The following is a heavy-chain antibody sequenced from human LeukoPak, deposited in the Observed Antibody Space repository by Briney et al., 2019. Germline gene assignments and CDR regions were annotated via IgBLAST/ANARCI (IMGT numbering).Heavy chain of an antibody. V-gene: IGHV1-8*03. CDR2: MNPNSGNT. CDR3: ARGPSGGDYAYYYYYYMDV. CDR1: EYTFTGYY. D-gene: IGHD4-17*01. Sequence: ASVKVSCKASEYTFTGYYMHWVRQAPGQGLEWMGWMNPNSGNTGYAQKFQGRVTITRNTSISTAYMELSSLRSEDTAVYYCARGPSGGDYAYYYYYYMDVWGKGTTVTVSS. J-gene: IGHJ6*03.